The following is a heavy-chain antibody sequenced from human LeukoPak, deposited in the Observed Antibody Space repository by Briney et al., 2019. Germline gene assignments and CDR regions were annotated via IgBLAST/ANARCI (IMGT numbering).Heavy chain of an antibody. V-gene: IGHV1-18*01. D-gene: IGHD1-26*01. CDR1: GYTFTSYG. J-gene: IGHJ3*02. CDR2: ISAYNGNT. Sequence: ASVKVSCKASGYTFTSYGISWVRQAPGQGLEWMGWISAYNGNTNYAQKLQGRVTMTTDTSTSTAYMELRSLRSDDTAVYYCARAERWEGRPHGFDIWGQGTMVTVSS. CDR3: ARAERWEGRPHGFDI.